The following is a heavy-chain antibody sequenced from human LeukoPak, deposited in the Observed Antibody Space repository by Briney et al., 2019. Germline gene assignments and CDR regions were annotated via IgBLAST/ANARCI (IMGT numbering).Heavy chain of an antibody. D-gene: IGHD3-3*01. CDR1: GFTFSSYG. V-gene: IGHV3-30*18. Sequence: GGSLRLSCLASGFTFSSYGMHWVRQAPGQGLEWVAFISYNGDNAYYADSVKGRFAISRDNSKNTLYLQMNSLRAEDTAVYYCAKDPPRVVYDFWSGFDYWGQGTLVTVSS. J-gene: IGHJ4*02. CDR3: AKDPPRVVYDFWSGFDY. CDR2: ISYNGDNA.